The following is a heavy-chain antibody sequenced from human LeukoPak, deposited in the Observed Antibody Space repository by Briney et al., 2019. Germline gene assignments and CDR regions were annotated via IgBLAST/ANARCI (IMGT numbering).Heavy chain of an antibody. CDR2: IYYSGST. Sequence: PSETLSLTCTVSGGSISSYYWSWIRQPPGEGLEWMGYIYYSGSTNYNPSLKSRVTISVDTSKNQFSLKLSSVTAADTAVYYCARLKYSSSWISHDYWGQGTLVTVSS. V-gene: IGHV4-59*08. D-gene: IGHD6-13*01. CDR3: ARLKYSSSWISHDY. CDR1: GGSISSYY. J-gene: IGHJ4*02.